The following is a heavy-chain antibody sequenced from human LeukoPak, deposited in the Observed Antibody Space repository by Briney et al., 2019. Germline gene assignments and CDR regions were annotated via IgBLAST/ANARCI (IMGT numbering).Heavy chain of an antibody. CDR3: ARKKQHINWAPGFDP. V-gene: IGHV4-39*01. CDR1: GGSISSSSYY. J-gene: IGHJ5*02. Sequence: SETLSLTCTVSGGSISSSSYYWGWIRQPPGKGLEWIGSIYYSGSTYYNPSLKSRVTISVDTSKNQFSLKLSSVTAADTAVYYCARKKQHINWAPGFDPWGQGTLVTVSS. D-gene: IGHD6-13*01. CDR2: IYYSGST.